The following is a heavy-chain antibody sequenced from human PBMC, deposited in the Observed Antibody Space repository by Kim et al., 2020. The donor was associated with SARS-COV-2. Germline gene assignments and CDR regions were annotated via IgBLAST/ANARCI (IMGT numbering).Heavy chain of an antibody. CDR1: GGSISSYY. D-gene: IGHD2-15*01. Sequence: SETLSLTCTVSGGSISSYYWSWIRQPPGKGLEWIGYIYYSGSTNYNPSLKSRVTISVDTSKNQFSLKLSSVTAADTAVYYCARDVPLSLLSFLRPGAFDIWGQGTMVTVSS. V-gene: IGHV4-59*01. CDR2: IYYSGST. CDR3: ARDVPLSLLSFLRPGAFDI. J-gene: IGHJ3*02.